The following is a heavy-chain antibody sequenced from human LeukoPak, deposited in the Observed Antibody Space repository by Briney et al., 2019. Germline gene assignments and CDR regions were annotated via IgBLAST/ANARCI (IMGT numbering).Heavy chain of an antibody. CDR2: TSASGAST. CDR3: AKAGAYSSSSYDY. V-gene: IGHV3-23*01. Sequence: GGSLRLSCAVSGFTINNYAMSWVRQAPGKGLEWVSATSASGASTYYADSVKGRFTISRDISKNTLHLQMNSLRDEDTALYYCAKAGAYSSSSYDYWGQGALVTVSS. J-gene: IGHJ4*02. D-gene: IGHD6-6*01. CDR1: GFTINNYA.